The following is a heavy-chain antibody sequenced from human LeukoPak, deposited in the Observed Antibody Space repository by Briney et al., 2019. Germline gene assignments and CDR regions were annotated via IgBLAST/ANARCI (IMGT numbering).Heavy chain of an antibody. D-gene: IGHD5-24*01. CDR2: IRYDGSNK. CDR1: GFTYISYG. J-gene: IGHJ4*02. V-gene: IGHV3-30*02. CDR3: AKDPVSSREEYYFDY. Sequence: GGSLRPSCAASGFTYISYGMHWVRQAPGKGLEWVAFIRYDGSNKYYADSVKGRFTISRDNSKNTLYLQMNSLRAEDTAVYYCAKDPVSSREEYYFDYWGQGTLVTVSS.